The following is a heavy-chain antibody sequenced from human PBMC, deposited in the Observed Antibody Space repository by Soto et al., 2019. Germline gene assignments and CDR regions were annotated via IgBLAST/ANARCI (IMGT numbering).Heavy chain of an antibody. V-gene: IGHV3-30*18. CDR1: GFTFSSDG. CDR2: ISYDGSNK. Sequence: GSLRLSCAASGFTFSSDGMHWVRQAPGKGLEWVAVISYDGSNKYYADSVKGRFTISRDNSKNTLYLQMNSLRAEDTAVYYCAKDPQLELPDYWGQGTLVTVSS. J-gene: IGHJ4*02. D-gene: IGHD1-7*01. CDR3: AKDPQLELPDY.